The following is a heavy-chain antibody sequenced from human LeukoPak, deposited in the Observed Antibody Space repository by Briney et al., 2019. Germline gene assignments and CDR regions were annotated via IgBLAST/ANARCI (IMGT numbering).Heavy chain of an antibody. Sequence: SQTLSLTCTVSGGSISSGSYYWSWIRPPAGKGLEWIGRIYTSGSTNYNPSLKSRVTISVDTSKNQFSLKLSSVTAADTAVYYCARYGYYYDSSGYYQQYFDYWGQGTLVTVSS. CDR3: ARYGYYYDSSGYYQQYFDY. CDR1: GGSISSGSYY. V-gene: IGHV4-61*02. CDR2: IYTSGST. J-gene: IGHJ4*02. D-gene: IGHD3-22*01.